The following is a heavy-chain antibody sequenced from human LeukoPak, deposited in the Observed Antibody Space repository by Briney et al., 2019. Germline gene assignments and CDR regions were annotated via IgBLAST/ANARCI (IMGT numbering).Heavy chain of an antibody. CDR1: GFISSSYA. D-gene: IGHD3-10*01. J-gene: IGHJ4*02. CDR2: MSVRVGRT. Sequence: GGSLTLFCAASGFISSSYAMSWVRLAPGEGLEWLSAMSVRVGRTNYADSVKGRFTISRDNSKNTLYLQMNSLRAEDTAVYYCAKSPSGYMVRGVHVDYWGQGTLVTVSS. CDR3: AKSPSGYMVRGVHVDY. V-gene: IGHV3-23*01.